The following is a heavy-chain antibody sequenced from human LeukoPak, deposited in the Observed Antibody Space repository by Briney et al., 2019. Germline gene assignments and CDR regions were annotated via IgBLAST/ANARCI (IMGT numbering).Heavy chain of an antibody. D-gene: IGHD3-10*01. CDR1: GFTFTSYW. CDR3: ARDSGFGELSFDY. CDR2: INEDGGGR. Sequence: GGSLRLSCAASGFTFTSYWMTWVRQAPGKGLEWVANINEDGGGRYYVDSVKGRFTISRDNSKNTLYLQMNSLRAEDTAVYYCARDSGFGELSFDYWGQGTLVTVSS. V-gene: IGHV3-7*03. J-gene: IGHJ4*02.